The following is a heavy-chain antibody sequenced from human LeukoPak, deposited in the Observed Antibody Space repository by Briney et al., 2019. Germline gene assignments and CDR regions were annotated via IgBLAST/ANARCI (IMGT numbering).Heavy chain of an antibody. CDR1: GFTFSSYG. CDR3: ARGSGGAFDI. V-gene: IGHV3-30*03. D-gene: IGHD2-15*01. J-gene: IGHJ3*02. Sequence: PGRSLRLSCAASGFTFSSYGMHWVRQAPGKGLEWVAVISYDGSNKYYADSVKGRFTISRDNSKNTLYLQMNSLRAEDTAVYYCARGSGGAFDIWGQGTMVTVSS. CDR2: ISYDGSNK.